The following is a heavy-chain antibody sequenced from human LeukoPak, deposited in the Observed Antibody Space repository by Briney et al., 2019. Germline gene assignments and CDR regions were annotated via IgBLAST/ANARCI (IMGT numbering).Heavy chain of an antibody. Sequence: PSETLSLTCTVSGGSISSYHWSWVRQPPRKGLEYIGCILTSGSTNYNPSLKSRVSISVDTSKNQFSLKLSSVTAADTAVYYCARLRVSGSYLYYFDNWGQGTLVTVSS. V-gene: IGHV4-4*09. CDR1: GGSISSYH. CDR2: ILTSGST. CDR3: ARLRVSGSYLYYFDN. J-gene: IGHJ4*02. D-gene: IGHD1-26*01.